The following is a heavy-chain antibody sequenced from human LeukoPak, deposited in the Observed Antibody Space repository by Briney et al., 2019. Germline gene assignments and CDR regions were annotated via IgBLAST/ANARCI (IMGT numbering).Heavy chain of an antibody. CDR2: IHWDDDK. CDR3: AHVKAYYDFWSGYSGYFDY. J-gene: IGHJ4*02. V-gene: IGHV2-5*02. Sequence: SGPTLVKPTQTLTLTCTFSGFSLSTSGVGVGWIRQPPGKALEWHALIHWDDDKRYSPSLKSRLTITKDTSKNQVVLTITNMDPVDTATYYCAHVKAYYDFWSGYSGYFDYWGQGTLVTVSS. D-gene: IGHD3-3*01. CDR1: GFSLSTSGVG.